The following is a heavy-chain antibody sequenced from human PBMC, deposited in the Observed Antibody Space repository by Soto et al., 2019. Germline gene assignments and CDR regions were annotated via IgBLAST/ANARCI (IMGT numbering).Heavy chain of an antibody. D-gene: IGHD3-10*01. CDR3: ARGITYGFGYYYYMDV. Sequence: GGSLRLSCAASGFTFRSYDMHWVRQATGKGLEWVSGIGTAGDTNYPGSVKGRFTISRENAKNSLYLQMNSLRAGDTAVYYCARGITYGFGYYYYMDVWGKGTTVTVSS. V-gene: IGHV3-13*01. CDR2: IGTAGDT. J-gene: IGHJ6*03. CDR1: GFTFRSYD.